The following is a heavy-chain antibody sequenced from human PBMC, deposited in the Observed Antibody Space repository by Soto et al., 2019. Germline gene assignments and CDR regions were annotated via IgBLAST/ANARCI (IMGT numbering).Heavy chain of an antibody. D-gene: IGHD6-13*01. CDR2: ISCSGCST. J-gene: IGHJ4*02. Sequence: GGALRTSCAASGFTFSSYAMSSVRQAPGKGLEWVSAISCSGCSTCYAYSVKGRFTISGDSAKNAVGLQLDSLRAEGKAVYKRAQGTQQLVTFDYWAQGTLVTASS. CDR1: GFTFSSYA. V-gene: IGHV3-23*01. CDR3: AQGTQQLVTFDY.